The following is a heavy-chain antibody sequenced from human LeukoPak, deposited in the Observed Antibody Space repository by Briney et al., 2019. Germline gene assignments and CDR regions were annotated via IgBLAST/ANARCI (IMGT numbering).Heavy chain of an antibody. CDR2: IYHSGST. V-gene: IGHV4-4*02. D-gene: IGHD6-19*01. CDR3: ARHGSVAGDWYFDL. Sequence: SETLSLTCAVSGGSISSSNWWSWVRQPPGKGLEWIGEIYHSGSTNYNPSLKSRVTISVDKSKNQFSLKLSSVTAADTAVYYCARHGSVAGDWYFDLWDRGTLVTVSS. J-gene: IGHJ2*01. CDR1: GGSISSSNW.